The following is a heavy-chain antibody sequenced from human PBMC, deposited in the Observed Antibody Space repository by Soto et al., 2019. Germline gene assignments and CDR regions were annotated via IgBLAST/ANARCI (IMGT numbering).Heavy chain of an antibody. V-gene: IGHV3-30-3*01. CDR2: ISYDGSNK. Sequence: QVQLVESGGGVVQPGRSLRLSCAASGFTFSSYAMHWVRQAPGKGLEWVAVISYDGSNKYYADSVKGRFTISRDNSKNTLYLQMNSLRDEDTAVYYCARDPYYYDSSGPYAFDIWGQGTMVTVSS. J-gene: IGHJ3*02. D-gene: IGHD3-22*01. CDR1: GFTFSSYA. CDR3: ARDPYYYDSSGPYAFDI.